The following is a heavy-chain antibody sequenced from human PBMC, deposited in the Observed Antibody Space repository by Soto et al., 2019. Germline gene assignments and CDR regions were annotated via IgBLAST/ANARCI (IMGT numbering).Heavy chain of an antibody. V-gene: IGHV5-10-1*01. D-gene: IGHD5-12*01. Sequence: PCESLNIARKCSGYSFTSYWISWVRQMAGKGLEWMGRIDPSDCYTNYSTSFQGHVTISADKSISTAYLQWSSLKASDTAMYYCARQAVYSAYGFDYWGQGTLVTVSS. J-gene: IGHJ4*02. CDR3: ARQAVYSAYGFDY. CDR2: IDPSDCYT. CDR1: GYSFTSYW.